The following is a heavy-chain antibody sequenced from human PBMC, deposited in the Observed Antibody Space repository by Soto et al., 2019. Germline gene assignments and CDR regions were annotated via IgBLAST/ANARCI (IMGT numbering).Heavy chain of an antibody. V-gene: IGHV1-18*01. D-gene: IGHD3-10*01. CDR1: GYTFSSYG. CDR3: ARDLSALWFGELCHDY. J-gene: IGHJ4*02. CDR2: ISAYNGNT. Sequence: QVQLVQSGAEVKKPGASVKVSCKASGYTFSSYGISWVRQAPGQGLEWMGWISAYNGNTKNAQKLQGRVTMTTDTSTSTAYMELRSLRSADTAVYYCARDLSALWFGELCHDYWGQGTLVTVSS.